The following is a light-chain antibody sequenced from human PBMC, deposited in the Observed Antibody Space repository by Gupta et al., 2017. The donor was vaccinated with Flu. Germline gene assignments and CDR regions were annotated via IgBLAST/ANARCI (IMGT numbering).Light chain of an antibody. CDR2: GKN. Sequence: SSELTQHPAVSVALGQTVRITCQGDSLRIYYASWYQQKPGQAPVLVIYGKNNRPSGIPDRFSGSSSGNTASLTITGAQAEDEADYYCNSRDSSGNLVVFGGGTKLTVL. CDR3: NSRDSSGNLVV. CDR1: SLRIYY. J-gene: IGLJ2*01. V-gene: IGLV3-19*01.